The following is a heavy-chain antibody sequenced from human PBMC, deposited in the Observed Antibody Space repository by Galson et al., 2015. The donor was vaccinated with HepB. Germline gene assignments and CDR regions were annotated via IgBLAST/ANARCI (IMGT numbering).Heavy chain of an antibody. D-gene: IGHD6-13*01. CDR3: AKGQQLTLYYYGMDV. CDR1: GFTFSSYS. J-gene: IGHJ6*02. V-gene: IGHV3-23*01. CDR2: ISGSGGST. Sequence: SLRLSCAASGFTFSSYSMNWVRQAPGKGLEWVSAISGSGGSTYYADSVKGRFTISRDNSKNTLYLQMNSLRAEDTAVYYCAKGQQLTLYYYGMDVWGQGTTVTVSS.